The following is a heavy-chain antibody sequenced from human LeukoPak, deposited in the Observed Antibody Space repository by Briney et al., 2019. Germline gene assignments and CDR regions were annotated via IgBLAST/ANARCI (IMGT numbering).Heavy chain of an antibody. Sequence: SETLSLTCTVSGGSISSSSYYWGWIRQPPGKGLEWIGSIYYSGSTYYNPSLKSRVTISVDTSKNQFSLKLSSVTAADTAVYYCARDLNGRGGAFDIWGQGTMVTVSS. D-gene: IGHD3-10*01. V-gene: IGHV4-39*02. CDR3: ARDLNGRGGAFDI. CDR1: GGSISSSSYY. J-gene: IGHJ3*02. CDR2: IYYSGST.